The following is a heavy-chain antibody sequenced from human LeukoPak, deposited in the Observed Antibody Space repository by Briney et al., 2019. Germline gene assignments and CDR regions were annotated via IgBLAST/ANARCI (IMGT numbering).Heavy chain of an antibody. Sequence: GASVEVSCKASGYTFTDFYIHWVRQAPGQGLEWMGRISPNSGGTNYAQKFQGRVTMTRDTSINTAYMELSKLRFDDTAVYYCARGGAEVTNSGSLLTPDWGQGTLVTVSS. J-gene: IGHJ4*02. D-gene: IGHD1-26*01. V-gene: IGHV1-2*02. CDR1: GYTFTDFY. CDR3: ARGGAEVTNSGSLLTPD. CDR2: ISPNSGGT.